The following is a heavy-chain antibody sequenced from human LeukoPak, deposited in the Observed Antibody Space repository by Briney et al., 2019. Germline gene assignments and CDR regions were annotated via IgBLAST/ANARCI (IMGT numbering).Heavy chain of an antibody. CDR2: INHSGST. CDR3: ARSSFEYFQH. Sequence: SETLSLTCAVYGGSFSGYYWSWIRQPPGKGLEWIGEINHSGSTNYNPSLKSRVTISVDTSKNQFQFSLKLSSVTAADTAVYYCARSSFEYFQHWGQGTLVTVSS. CDR1: GGSFSGYY. J-gene: IGHJ1*01. D-gene: IGHD3-10*01. V-gene: IGHV4-34*01.